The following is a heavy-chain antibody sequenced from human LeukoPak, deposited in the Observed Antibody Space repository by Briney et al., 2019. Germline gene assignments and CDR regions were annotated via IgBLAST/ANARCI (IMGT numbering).Heavy chain of an antibody. J-gene: IGHJ6*03. CDR2: IIPISGTT. Sequence: HEASVKVSCKASGGTLNSYVISWVRQAPGQGLEWMGGIIPISGTTNYAQKFQGRVTITADKSTSTAYMELSSLRSEDTAVYYCATLCCGSYYMDVWGKGTTVTVSS. V-gene: IGHV1-69*06. CDR3: ATLCCGSYYMDV. CDR1: GGTLNSYV. D-gene: IGHD2-15*01.